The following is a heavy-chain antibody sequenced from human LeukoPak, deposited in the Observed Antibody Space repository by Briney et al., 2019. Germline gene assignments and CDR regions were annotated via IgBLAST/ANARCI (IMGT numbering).Heavy chain of an antibody. D-gene: IGHD6-6*01. V-gene: IGHV1-2*02. CDR2: INPNSGGT. J-gene: IGHJ5*02. CDR1: GYTFTGYY. CDR3: ARGILIAARLRSGAYNWFDP. Sequence: ASVKVSCKASGYTFTGYYMHWVRQAPGQGLEWMGWINPNSGGTNYAQKFQGRVTMTRDTSISTAYMELSRLRSDDTAVYYCARGILIAARLRSGAYNWFDPWGQGTLVTVSS.